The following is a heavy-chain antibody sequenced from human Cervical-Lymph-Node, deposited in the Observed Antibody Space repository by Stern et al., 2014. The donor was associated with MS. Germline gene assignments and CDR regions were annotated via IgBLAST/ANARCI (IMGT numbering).Heavy chain of an antibody. D-gene: IGHD4-17*01. V-gene: IGHV1-46*03. CDR1: GDSFASYP. Sequence: QLVQSGAEVKKPGASVKVSCKASGDSFASYPIHWLRQAPGQGPAWMGIVNPTDGRTTYAQTLQGRVTMTRYTSTRTVYMELSSLRPEDTAMYFCATPLPYATWGQGTRVTVSS. CDR3: ATPLPYAT. CDR2: VNPTDGRT. J-gene: IGHJ5*02.